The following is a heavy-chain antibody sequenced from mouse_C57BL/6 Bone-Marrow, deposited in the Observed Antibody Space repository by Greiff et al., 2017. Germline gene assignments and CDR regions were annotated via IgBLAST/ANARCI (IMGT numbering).Heavy chain of an antibody. CDR3: ARADYYYGSTFDY. Sequence: EVKLVESEGGLVQPGSSMKLSCTASGFTFSDYYMAWVRQVPKKGLEWVANINYDGSSTYYLDSLKSRFIISRDNAKNILYLQMSSLKSEDTATYYCARADYYYGSTFDYWGQGTTLTVSS. V-gene: IGHV5-16*01. D-gene: IGHD1-1*01. J-gene: IGHJ2*01. CDR2: INYDGSST. CDR1: GFTFSDYY.